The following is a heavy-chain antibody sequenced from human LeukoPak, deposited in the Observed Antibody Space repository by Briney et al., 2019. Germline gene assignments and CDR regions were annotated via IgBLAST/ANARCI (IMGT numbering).Heavy chain of an antibody. D-gene: IGHD2-2*01. Sequence: PGGSLRLSCAASGFTFSSYSMNWVRQAPGKGLEWVSSISSSSSYIYYADSVKGRFTISRDNAKNSLYLQMNSLRAEDTAVYYCARDFRSTNYMDVWGKGTTVTVSS. V-gene: IGHV3-21*01. J-gene: IGHJ6*03. CDR1: GFTFSSYS. CDR3: ARDFRSTNYMDV. CDR2: ISSSSSYI.